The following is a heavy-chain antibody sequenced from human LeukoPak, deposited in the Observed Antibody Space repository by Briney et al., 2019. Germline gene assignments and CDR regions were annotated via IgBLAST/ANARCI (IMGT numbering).Heavy chain of an antibody. CDR2: IDPTDSNT. CDR1: GYSFTSYC. J-gene: IGHJ5*02. CDR3: ARQRDNGWFDP. Sequence: GESLQSSSQGSGYSFTSYCINWVRPMRGQGREWMGSIDPTDSNTNYSPSFQGHVTISVDKSITTAYIQWNSLKASDTAMYYCARQRDNGWFDPWGQGTLVIVSS. D-gene: IGHD2-8*01. V-gene: IGHV5-10-1*01.